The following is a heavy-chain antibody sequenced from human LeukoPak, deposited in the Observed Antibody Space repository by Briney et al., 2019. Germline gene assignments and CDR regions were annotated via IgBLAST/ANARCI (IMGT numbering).Heavy chain of an antibody. CDR2: IVGSGGST. D-gene: IGHD2-2*01. Sequence: GGSLRLSCAASGFTFSTYTMSWVRQAPGKGLEWVSAIVGSGGSTYYADSVEGRFTISRDNSKNTLYLQMNSLRAEDTAVYYCAKGPSSTNYNWFDPWGQGTLVTVSS. J-gene: IGHJ5*02. CDR3: AKGPSSTNYNWFDP. V-gene: IGHV3-23*01. CDR1: GFTFSTYT.